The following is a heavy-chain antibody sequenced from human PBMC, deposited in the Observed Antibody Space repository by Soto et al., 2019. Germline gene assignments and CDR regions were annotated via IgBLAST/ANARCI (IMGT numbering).Heavy chain of an antibody. CDR3: ARFYYGSGIKYNWFDP. CDR1: GGSISSYY. Sequence: TLSLTCTVSGGSISSYYWSWIRQPPGKGLEWIGYIYYSGSTNYNPSLKSRVTISVDTSKNQFSLKLSSVTAADTAVYYCARFYYGSGIKYNWFDPWGQGTLVTVSS. D-gene: IGHD3-10*01. V-gene: IGHV4-59*01. J-gene: IGHJ5*02. CDR2: IYYSGST.